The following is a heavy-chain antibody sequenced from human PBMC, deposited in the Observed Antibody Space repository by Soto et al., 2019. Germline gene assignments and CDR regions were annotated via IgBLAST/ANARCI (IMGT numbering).Heavy chain of an antibody. CDR1: GYTFTSYG. V-gene: IGHV1-18*01. CDR3: ARVLALTTVDYVEYFDY. D-gene: IGHD4-17*01. Sequence: QVQLVQSGAEVKKPGASVKVSCKASGYTFTSYGISWVRQAPGQGLEWMGWISAYNGNTNYAQKLQGRVTMTTDTSTSTAYMELRSLRSDDTAVYYCARVLALTTVDYVEYFDYWGQGTLVTVSS. CDR2: ISAYNGNT. J-gene: IGHJ4*02.